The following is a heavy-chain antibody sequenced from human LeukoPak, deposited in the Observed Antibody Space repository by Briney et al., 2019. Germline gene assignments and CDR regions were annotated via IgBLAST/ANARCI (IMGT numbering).Heavy chain of an antibody. D-gene: IGHD3-3*01. V-gene: IGHV5-51*01. J-gene: IGHJ4*02. CDR2: IYPGDSDT. Sequence: GESLKISCKGSGYSFTSYWIGWLRQMPGKGLEWMGIIYPGDSDTRYSPSFQGQVTISADKSISTAYLQWSSLKASDTAMYYCARIGLRGVVIRSYYFDYWGQGTLVTVSS. CDR1: GYSFTSYW. CDR3: ARIGLRGVVIRSYYFDY.